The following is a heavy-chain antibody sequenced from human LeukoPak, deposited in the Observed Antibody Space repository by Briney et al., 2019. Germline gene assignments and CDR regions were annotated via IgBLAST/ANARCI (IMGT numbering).Heavy chain of an antibody. CDR1: GFMFSNHG. V-gene: IGHV3-30*18. CDR2: ISYDGSNK. CDR3: AKGSYGSGSYYYFDY. Sequence: AGGSLRPSCAASGFMFSNHGMHWVRQAPGKGLEWVAVISYDGSNKYYVDSVKGRFTISRDNSKNTLYLQMNSLRAEDTAVYYCAKGSYGSGSYYYFDYWGQGTLVTVSS. D-gene: IGHD3-10*01. J-gene: IGHJ4*02.